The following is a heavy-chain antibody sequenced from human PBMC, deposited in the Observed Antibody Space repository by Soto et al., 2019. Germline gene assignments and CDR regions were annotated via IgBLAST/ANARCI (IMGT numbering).Heavy chain of an antibody. CDR3: ATRALGGRQQLVRDALAS. CDR1: GGTFDSYA. J-gene: IGHJ3*01. D-gene: IGHD3-16*01. Sequence: QVQLFQSGAEVKKPGSSMRVSCKAAGGTFDSYAISWVRQAPGQGLEGVGNIAPIFDFSRYAPKFQGRVTSTAAQSTRPASMDLSGLTSEDTAVYYCATRALGGRQQLVRDALASWGQGTKVTVSS. V-gene: IGHV1-69*02. CDR2: IAPIFDFS.